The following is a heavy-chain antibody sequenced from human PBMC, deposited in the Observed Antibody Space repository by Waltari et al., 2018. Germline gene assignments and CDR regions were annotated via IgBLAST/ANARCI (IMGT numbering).Heavy chain of an antibody. Sequence: QVQLQESGPGLVKPSETLSLTCTVSGGSFSSHYWSWIRQPPGKGLEWIGYIYYSGSTNYNPSLKSRVTISVDTSKNQFSLKLSSVTAADTAVYYCARLSIAAAGTKGAFDIWGQGTMVTVSS. CDR2: IYYSGST. V-gene: IGHV4-59*11. D-gene: IGHD6-13*01. CDR1: GGSFSSHY. CDR3: ARLSIAAAGTKGAFDI. J-gene: IGHJ3*02.